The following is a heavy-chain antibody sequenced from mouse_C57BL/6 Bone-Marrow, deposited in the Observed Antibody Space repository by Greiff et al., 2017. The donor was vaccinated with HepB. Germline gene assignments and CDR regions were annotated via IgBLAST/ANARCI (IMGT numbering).Heavy chain of an antibody. CDR3: ERGGDGSGPCY. CDR1: GYTFTSYG. J-gene: IGHJ2*01. Sequence: VQLQQSGAELVKPGASVKLSCKASGYTFTSYGINWVKQRPGQGLEWIGGIYPRDGSTNYNEKFKGKATLTVDTSSSTAYMELRSLTSEDSAVYYCERGGDGSGPCYWGQGTTLTVSS. V-gene: IGHV1-85*01. D-gene: IGHD1-1*01. CDR2: IYPRDGST.